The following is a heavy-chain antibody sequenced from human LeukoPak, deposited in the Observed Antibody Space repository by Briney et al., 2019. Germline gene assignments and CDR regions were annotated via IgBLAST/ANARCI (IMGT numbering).Heavy chain of an antibody. D-gene: IGHD3-3*01. V-gene: IGHV1-24*01. CDR3: ARFLFFGRRAGMDV. CDR2: FDPEDGET. Sequence: ASVKVSCKVSVDTLTELSMHWVRQARGKGLEWMGGFDPEDGETIYAQKFQGRVTMTEDTSTDTAYMELSSLRSDDTAVYYCARFLFFGRRAGMDVWGQGTTVTVSS. J-gene: IGHJ6*02. CDR1: VDTLTELS.